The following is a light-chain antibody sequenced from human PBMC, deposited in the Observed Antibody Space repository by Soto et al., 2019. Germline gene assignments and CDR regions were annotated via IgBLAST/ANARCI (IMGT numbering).Light chain of an antibody. J-gene: IGKJ1*01. Sequence: DIQMTQSPSSLSASVGERVTITCRANEDISNYLNWYQQKPGRAPKLLIYDASTLETGVPSRFSGSGSGTHFTFTISSLQPEDVGTYYCQKYNSARTWTFGQGTKVEIK. V-gene: IGKV1-33*01. CDR1: EDISNY. CDR2: DAS. CDR3: QKYNSARTWT.